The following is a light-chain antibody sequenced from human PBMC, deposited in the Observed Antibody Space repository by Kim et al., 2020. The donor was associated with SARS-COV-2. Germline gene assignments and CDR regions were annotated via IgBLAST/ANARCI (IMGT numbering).Light chain of an antibody. CDR2: AAS. Sequence: SPGERATLSCRASQSLGTSYSAWYQQKPGQAPRLLIYAASTRATGIPDRFTGSGSGTDFTLTISRLEPEDFAVYYCQQYASAPWTFGPGTKVEIK. J-gene: IGKJ1*01. CDR1: QSLGTSY. CDR3: QQYASAPWT. V-gene: IGKV3-20*01.